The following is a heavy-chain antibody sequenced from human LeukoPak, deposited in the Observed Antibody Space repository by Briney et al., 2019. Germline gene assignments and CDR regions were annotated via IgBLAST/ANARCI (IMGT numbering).Heavy chain of an antibody. CDR3: AKCAAGGGSCYGWK. CDR1: GFTFSNYA. V-gene: IGHV3-23*01. CDR2: ITSGGDT. Sequence: GGSLRLSCAASGFTFSNYAMTWVRQTPGKGLECVSAITSGGDTHYADSVKGRFTVSRDNSENTLYMQMNSLRAEDTAVYYCAKCAAGGGSCYGWKRGQGTLVTVPS. D-gene: IGHD2-15*01. J-gene: IGHJ1*01.